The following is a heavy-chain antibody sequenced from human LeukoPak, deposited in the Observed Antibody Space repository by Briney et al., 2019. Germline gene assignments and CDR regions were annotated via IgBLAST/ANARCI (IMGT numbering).Heavy chain of an antibody. J-gene: IGHJ4*02. D-gene: IGHD5-12*01. V-gene: IGHV4-59*01. CDR2: IYYSGST. CDR3: VSSYGGYVLDY. CDR1: GGSISSYY. Sequence: PSETLSLTCTVSGGSISSYYWSWIQQPPGKGLEWIGYIYYSGSTNYNPSLKSRVTISVDTSKNQFSLNLSSVTAADTAVYYCVSSYGGYVLDYWGQGTLVIVSS.